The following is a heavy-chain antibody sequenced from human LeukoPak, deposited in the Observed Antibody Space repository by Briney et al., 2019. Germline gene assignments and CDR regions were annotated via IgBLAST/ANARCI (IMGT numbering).Heavy chain of an antibody. CDR3: ARTFDWSY. D-gene: IGHD3-9*01. CDR2: MWYEGSNK. V-gene: IGHV3-33*01. Sequence: GGSLRLSCAASGFTFSSYGMDWVRQAPGKGLEGVAVMWYEGSNKYYADSGKGRLSISRHNSKNTLYLQMHSLRAEDTAVYYCARTFDWSYWGQGTLVTVSS. J-gene: IGHJ4*02. CDR1: GFTFSSYG.